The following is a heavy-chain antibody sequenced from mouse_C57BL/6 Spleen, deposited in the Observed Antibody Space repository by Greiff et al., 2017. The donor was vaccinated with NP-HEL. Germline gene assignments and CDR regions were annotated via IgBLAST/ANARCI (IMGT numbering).Heavy chain of an antibody. CDR2: INPNNGGT. CDR1: GYTFTDYN. Sequence: EVQLQQSGPELVKPGASVKMSCKASGYTFTDYNMHWVKQSHGKSLEWIGYINPNNGGTSYNQKFKGKATSTVNKSSSTAYMELRSLTSEDSAVYYCASPITTVPYYYAMDYWGQGTSVTVSS. D-gene: IGHD1-1*01. V-gene: IGHV1-22*01. J-gene: IGHJ4*01. CDR3: ASPITTVPYYYAMDY.